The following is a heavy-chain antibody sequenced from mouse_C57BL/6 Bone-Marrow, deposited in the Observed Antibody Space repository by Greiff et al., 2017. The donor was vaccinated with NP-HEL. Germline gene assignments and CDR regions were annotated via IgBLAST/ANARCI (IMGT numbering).Heavy chain of an antibody. CDR1: GYTFTSYW. V-gene: IGHV1-55*01. D-gene: IGHD1-1*01. Sequence: QVQLKQPGAELVKPGASVKMSCKASGYTFTSYWLTWVKQRPGQGLEWIGDIYPGSGSTNYNEKFKSKATLTVYTSSSTAYMQLSSLTSEDSAVYYCAILLRTLYYAMDYWGQGTSVTVSS. CDR2: IYPGSGST. J-gene: IGHJ4*01. CDR3: AILLRTLYYAMDY.